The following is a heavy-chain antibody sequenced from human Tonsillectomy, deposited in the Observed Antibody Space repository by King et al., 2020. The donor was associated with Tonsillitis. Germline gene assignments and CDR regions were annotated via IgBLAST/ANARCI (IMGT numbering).Heavy chain of an antibody. CDR3: AELPPGSNRSGYYYYFDY. CDR2: IYPGDSDT. CDR1: GYSFTNYW. V-gene: IGHV5-51*01. J-gene: IGHJ4*02. Sequence: VQLVESGAEVKKPGESLKISCKGSGYSFTNYWIAWVRQMPGKGLEWMGVIYPGDSDTRYSPSFQGQVTISAGKSINTAYLQWSSLKASDTAMYYCAELPPGSNRSGYYYYFDYWGQGTLVTVSS. D-gene: IGHD3-22*01.